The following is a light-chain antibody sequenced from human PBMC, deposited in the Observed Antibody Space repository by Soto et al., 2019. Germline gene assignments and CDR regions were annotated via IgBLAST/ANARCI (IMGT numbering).Light chain of an antibody. CDR1: QSLLFRDGYNY. Sequence: DIVMTQSPLSLSVTPGEPASISCRSSQSLLFRDGYNYLDWYLQKPGQSPQLLIYLGSNRVPGVPDRFSGSGSGTYFPLKIARVETEYVGVYFCMQGLQTPQTFGQGTKVEIK. J-gene: IGKJ1*01. CDR2: LGS. V-gene: IGKV2-28*01. CDR3: MQGLQTPQT.